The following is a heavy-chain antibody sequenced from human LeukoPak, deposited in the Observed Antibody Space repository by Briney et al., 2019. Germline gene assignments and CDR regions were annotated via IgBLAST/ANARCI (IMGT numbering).Heavy chain of an antibody. V-gene: IGHV3-21*01. CDR3: ARDFDILTGSNAFDI. CDR1: GLTFSSYS. D-gene: IGHD3-9*01. Sequence: PVGSLRLSCAASGLTFSSYSMNWVRQTPGKGLEWVSSISSSSSYIYYADSVKGRFTVSRDNAKNSLYLQMNSLRAEDTAVYYCARDFDILTGSNAFDIWGQGTMVTVSS. J-gene: IGHJ3*02. CDR2: ISSSSSYI.